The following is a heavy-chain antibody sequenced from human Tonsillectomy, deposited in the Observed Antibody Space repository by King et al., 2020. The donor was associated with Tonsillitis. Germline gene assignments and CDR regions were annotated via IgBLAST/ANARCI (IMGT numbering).Heavy chain of an antibody. CDR3: AKCPYDFWSGGLYYAMDV. Sequence: ESGGGLVQPGGSLRLSCAASGFTFSTHAMTWVRQAPGKGLEWVSVMSGAGARTYHADSVKGRFTISRVNSKNTLYLQMNSLRAEDTAVYYCAKCPYDFWSGGLYYAMDVWGQGTTVTVSS. V-gene: IGHV3-23*01. CDR1: GFTFSTHA. CDR2: MSGAGART. J-gene: IGHJ6*02. D-gene: IGHD3-3*01.